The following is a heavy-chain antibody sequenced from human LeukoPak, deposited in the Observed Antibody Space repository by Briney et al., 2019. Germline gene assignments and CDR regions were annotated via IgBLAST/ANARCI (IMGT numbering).Heavy chain of an antibody. Sequence: GGSLRLSCAASGFTFSSYAMSWVRQAPGKGLEWVSAISGSGGSTYYADSVKGRFTISRDNSKNTLYLQMNSLRAEDTAVYYCARGGYAHYYGMDVWGQGTTVTVSS. CDR3: ARGGYAHYYGMDV. CDR1: GFTFSSYA. J-gene: IGHJ6*02. CDR2: ISGSGGST. D-gene: IGHD5-18*01. V-gene: IGHV3-23*01.